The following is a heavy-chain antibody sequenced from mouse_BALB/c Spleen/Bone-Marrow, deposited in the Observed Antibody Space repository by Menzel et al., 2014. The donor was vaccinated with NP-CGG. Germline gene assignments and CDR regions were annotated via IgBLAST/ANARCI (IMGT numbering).Heavy chain of an antibody. CDR3: ARSGVITTRAMDH. CDR1: GFTFSSFG. V-gene: IGHV5-17*02. Sequence: DVMLVESGGGLVQPGGSRKLSCAASGFTFSSFGMHWVRQAPEKGLEWVAYISSGSSTIYYADTVKGRFTISRDNPKNTLFLQMTSLRSEDTAMYYCARSGVITTRAMDHWGQGTSVTVSS. D-gene: IGHD1-1*01. J-gene: IGHJ4*01. CDR2: ISSGSSTI.